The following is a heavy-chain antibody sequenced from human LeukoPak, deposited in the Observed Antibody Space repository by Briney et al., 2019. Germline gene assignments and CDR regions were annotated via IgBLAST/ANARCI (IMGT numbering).Heavy chain of an antibody. Sequence: VGSLRLSCEASGFTFSSYAMSWVRQAPGKGLEWVTSISGSGGSTYYADSVKGRFTISRDNSKNILYLQMNSLRVEDTAVYYCAKDRPLSDAFDIWGQGTMVTVS. V-gene: IGHV3-23*01. CDR2: ISGSGGST. CDR3: AKDRPLSDAFDI. J-gene: IGHJ3*02. D-gene: IGHD3-10*01. CDR1: GFTFSSYA.